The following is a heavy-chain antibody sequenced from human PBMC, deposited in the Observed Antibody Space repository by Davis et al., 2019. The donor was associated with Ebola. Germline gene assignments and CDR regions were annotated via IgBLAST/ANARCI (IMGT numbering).Heavy chain of an antibody. D-gene: IGHD3-3*01. CDR1: GYTLTELS. V-gene: IGHV1-18*01. CDR3: ARTITILGYFDY. Sequence: AASVKVSCKVSGYTLTELSIHWVRQAPGQGLEWMGWISAYNGNTNYAQKLQGRVTMTTDTSTSTAYMELRSLRSDDTAVYYCARTITILGYFDYWGQGTLVTVSS. J-gene: IGHJ4*02. CDR2: ISAYNGNT.